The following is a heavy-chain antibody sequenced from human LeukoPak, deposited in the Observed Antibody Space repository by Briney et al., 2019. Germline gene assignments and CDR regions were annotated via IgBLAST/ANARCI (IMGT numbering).Heavy chain of an antibody. CDR3: TTSWY. CDR1: GFTFSSYA. V-gene: IGHV3-15*01. J-gene: IGHJ4*02. CDR2: IKSQSDGGTT. Sequence: GGSLRLSCAASGFTFSSYAMSWVRQAPGKGLEWVGRIKSQSDGGTTDYAAPVKGRFTISRDDSKNTLYLQMNSLKTEDTAMYYCTTSWYWGQGTLVTVSS.